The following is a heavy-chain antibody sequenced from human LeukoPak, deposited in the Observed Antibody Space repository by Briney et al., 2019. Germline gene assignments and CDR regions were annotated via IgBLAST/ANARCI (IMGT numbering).Heavy chain of an antibody. CDR2: INSDGSST. Sequence: GGSLRLSCAASGFTFSNYWMHWVRQAPGKGLAWVSRINSDGSSTTSADSVKGRFTISRDNAKNTLYLQMNSLRAEDTAVYYCAKGGATVIDYWGQGTLVTVSS. CDR3: AKGGATVIDY. CDR1: GFTFSNYW. V-gene: IGHV3-74*01. D-gene: IGHD4-17*01. J-gene: IGHJ4*02.